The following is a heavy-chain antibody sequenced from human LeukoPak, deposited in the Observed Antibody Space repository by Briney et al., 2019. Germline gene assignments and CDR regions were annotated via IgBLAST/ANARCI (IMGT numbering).Heavy chain of an antibody. CDR1: GGSVSDYY. CDR2: IYHTGST. CDR3: ARVDGASYYYYYMDV. Sequence: PSETLSLTCTISGGSVSDYYWSWIRQSPGKGLEWIGYIYHTGSTSYSPSLKSRVTISADTSQNQFSLKLSSVTAADTAVYYCARVDGASYYYYYMDVWGKGTTVTVSS. J-gene: IGHJ6*03. V-gene: IGHV4-59*02. D-gene: IGHD4/OR15-4a*01.